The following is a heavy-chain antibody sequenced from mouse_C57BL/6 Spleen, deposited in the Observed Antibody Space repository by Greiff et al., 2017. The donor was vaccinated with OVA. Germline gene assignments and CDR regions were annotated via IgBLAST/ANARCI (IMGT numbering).Heavy chain of an antibody. J-gene: IGHJ4*01. V-gene: IGHV1-59*01. CDR3: ARVPMVTIPFYAMDY. Sequence: QVQLKQPGAELVRPGTSVKLSCKASGYTFTSYWMHWVKQRPGQGLEWIGVIDPSDSYTNYNQKFKGKATLTVDTSSSTAYMQLSSLTSEDSAVYYCARVPMVTIPFYAMDYWGQGTSVTVSS. CDR1: GYTFTSYW. CDR2: IDPSDSYT. D-gene: IGHD2-2*01.